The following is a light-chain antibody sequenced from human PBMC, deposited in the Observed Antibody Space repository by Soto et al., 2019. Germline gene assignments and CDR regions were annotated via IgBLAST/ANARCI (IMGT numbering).Light chain of an antibody. CDR1: TSNIGSNY. CDR2: RND. CDR3: SAWDASLSGRL. J-gene: IGLJ3*02. V-gene: IGLV1-47*01. Sequence: QSVLTQPPSASGTPGQRITISCSGSTSNIGSNYVYWYQQLPETAPKLLIYRNDQRPSGVPDRFSGSKSGTSASLAISGLRSEDEADYYCSAWDASLSGRLFGGGTKLTVL.